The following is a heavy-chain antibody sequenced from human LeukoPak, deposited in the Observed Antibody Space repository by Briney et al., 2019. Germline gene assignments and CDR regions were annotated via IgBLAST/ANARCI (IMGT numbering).Heavy chain of an antibody. J-gene: IGHJ5*02. V-gene: IGHV4-30-4*07. CDR2: FYYSGST. D-gene: IGHD3-10*01. Sequence: SETLSLTCAVSGGSISRGGYSWSWIRQPPGKGLEWIGYFYYSGSTYYNPSLKSRVTISVDTSKNQLSLKLSSVTAADTALYYCARESNYHGSGTGWFDPWGQGTLVTVSS. CDR3: ARESNYHGSGTGWFDP. CDR1: GGSISRGGYS.